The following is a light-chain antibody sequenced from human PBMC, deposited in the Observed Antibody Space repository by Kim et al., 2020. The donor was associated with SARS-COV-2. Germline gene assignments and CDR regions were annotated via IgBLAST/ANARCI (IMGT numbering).Light chain of an antibody. Sequence: QTVVTQEPSFSVSPGGTVTLTCGLSSGSVSTSYYPSWYQQTPGQAPRTLIYSTNTRSSGVPDRFSGSILGNKAALTITGAQADDESDYYCVLYMGSGIWVWGGGTQLTVL. V-gene: IGLV8-61*01. CDR1: SGSVSTSYY. CDR3: VLYMGSGIWV. CDR2: STN. J-gene: IGLJ3*02.